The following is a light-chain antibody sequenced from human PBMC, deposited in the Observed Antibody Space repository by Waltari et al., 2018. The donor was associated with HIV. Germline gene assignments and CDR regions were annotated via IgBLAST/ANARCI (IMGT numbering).Light chain of an antibody. CDR1: SPYIGAAYD. CDR2: GNS. Sequence: QSVLTQPPSASGAPGQTVTLSRPGRSPYIGAAYDVHWYHQLPGTAPKLLIYGNSKRPSGVPDRFSGSKSGTSASLAITGLQAEDEADYYCQSYDSSLSVVFGGGTKLTVL. J-gene: IGLJ2*01. CDR3: QSYDSSLSVV. V-gene: IGLV1-40*01.